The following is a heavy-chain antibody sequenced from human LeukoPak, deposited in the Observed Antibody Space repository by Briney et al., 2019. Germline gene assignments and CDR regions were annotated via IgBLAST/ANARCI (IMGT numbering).Heavy chain of an antibody. D-gene: IGHD3-22*01. J-gene: IGHJ4*02. CDR3: AKERLTYYDSSGFSY. V-gene: IGHV3-21*01. CDR2: ISSSSSYI. CDR1: GFTFSSYS. Sequence: PGGSLRLSCAASGFTFSSYSMNWVRQAPGKGLEWVSSISSSSSYIYYADSVKGRFTISRDNAKNTLYLQMNSLRAEDTAVYYCAKERLTYYDSSGFSYWGQGTLVTVSS.